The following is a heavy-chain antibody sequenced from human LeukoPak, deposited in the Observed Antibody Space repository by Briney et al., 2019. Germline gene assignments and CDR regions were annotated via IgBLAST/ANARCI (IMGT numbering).Heavy chain of an antibody. Sequence: PGGSLRLSCAASGFTFSSYAMSWVRQAPGKGLEWVSAISASNPTTYYADYVKGRFTISRDNSKNTLYLQMNSLGADDTAVYYCAKTIVRGVTKYYFDYWGQGTLVTVSS. D-gene: IGHD3-10*01. CDR2: ISASNPTT. CDR3: AKTIVRGVTKYYFDY. J-gene: IGHJ4*02. CDR1: GFTFSSYA. V-gene: IGHV3-23*01.